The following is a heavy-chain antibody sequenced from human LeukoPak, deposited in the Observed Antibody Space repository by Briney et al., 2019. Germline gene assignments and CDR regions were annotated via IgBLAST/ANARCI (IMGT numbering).Heavy chain of an antibody. V-gene: IGHV3-23*01. D-gene: IGHD6-19*01. CDR3: AKDGPGYSSGWGFDY. CDR2: ISGSGGST. CDR1: GFTFSSYG. J-gene: IGHJ4*02. Sequence: GGSLRLSCAASGFTFSSYGMSWVRQAPGKGLEWVSAISGSGGSTYYADSVKGRFTISRDNSKNTLYLQMNSLRAEDTAVYYCAKDGPGYSSGWGFDYWGQGTLVTVSS.